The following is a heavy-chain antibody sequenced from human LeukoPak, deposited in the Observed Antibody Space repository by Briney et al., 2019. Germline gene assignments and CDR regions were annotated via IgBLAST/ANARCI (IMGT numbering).Heavy chain of an antibody. CDR3: ARHRLGYSSSWLPLDY. CDR1: GGSISSSSYY. J-gene: IGHJ4*02. V-gene: IGHV4-39*01. Sequence: SETLSLTCTVSGGSISSSSYYWGWIRQPPGKGLEWIGSIYYSGSTYYNPSLKSRVTISVDTSKNQFSLKLSSVTAADTAVYYCARHRLGYSSSWLPLDYWGQGTLVTVSS. D-gene: IGHD6-13*01. CDR2: IYYSGST.